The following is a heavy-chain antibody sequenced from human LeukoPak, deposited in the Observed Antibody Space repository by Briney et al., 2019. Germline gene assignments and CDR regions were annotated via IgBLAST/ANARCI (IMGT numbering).Heavy chain of an antibody. CDR2: INHSGST. V-gene: IGHV4-34*01. Sequence: SETLSLTCAVYGGSFSGYYWSWIRQPPGKGLEWIGEINHSGSTNYNPSLKSRVTISVDASKNQFSLKLSSVTAADTAVYYCARVMDYYDGSGYPPPAAADYWGQGTLVTVSS. D-gene: IGHD3-22*01. CDR1: GGSFSGYY. J-gene: IGHJ4*02. CDR3: ARVMDYYDGSGYPPPAAADY.